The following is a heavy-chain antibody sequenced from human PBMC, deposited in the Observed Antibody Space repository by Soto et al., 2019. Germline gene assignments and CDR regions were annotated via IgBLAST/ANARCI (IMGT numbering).Heavy chain of an antibody. J-gene: IGHJ3*02. CDR2: IYYSGST. V-gene: IGHV4-30-4*01. CDR1: GGSISSGDYY. Sequence: SETLSLTCTVSGGSISSGDYYWSWIRQPPGKGLEWIGYIYYSGSTYYNPSLKSRVTISVDTSKNQFSLKLSSVTAADTAVYYCARLHSGYDFDAFDIWGQGTMVTVSS. CDR3: ARLHSGYDFDAFDI. D-gene: IGHD5-12*01.